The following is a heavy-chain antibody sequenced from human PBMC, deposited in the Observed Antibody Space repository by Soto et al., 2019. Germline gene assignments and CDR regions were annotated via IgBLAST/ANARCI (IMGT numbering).Heavy chain of an antibody. CDR2: ISAYNGNT. CDR1: GYTFTSYG. D-gene: IGHD2-21*02. V-gene: IGHV1-18*01. CDR3: AREWGIVVVTAIFDY. J-gene: IGHJ4*02. Sequence: ASVKVSCKASGYTFTSYGISWVRQAPGQGLEWMGWISAYNGNTNYAQKLQGRVTMTTDTSTSTAYMELRSLRSDDTAVYYCAREWGIVVVTAIFDYWGQGTLVTVSS.